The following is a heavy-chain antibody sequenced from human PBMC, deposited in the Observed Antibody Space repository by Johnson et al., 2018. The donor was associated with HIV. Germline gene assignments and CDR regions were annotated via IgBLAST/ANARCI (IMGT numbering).Heavy chain of an antibody. Sequence: VQLVESGGGVVQRGGSLRLSCGASGFSFSRYWMTWVRQAPGKGLEWVANIKPDGSEKYYVDSVKGRFTISRDNAKNSLFLQMNSLRTEDTALYYCARTGRLFDAFDIWGQGTMVTVSS. CDR3: ARTGRLFDAFDI. V-gene: IGHV3-7*03. CDR2: IKPDGSEK. D-gene: IGHD2-21*01. J-gene: IGHJ3*02. CDR1: GFSFSRYW.